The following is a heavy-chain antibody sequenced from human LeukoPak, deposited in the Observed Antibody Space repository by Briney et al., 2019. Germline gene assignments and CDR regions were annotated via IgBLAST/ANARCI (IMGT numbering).Heavy chain of an antibody. J-gene: IGHJ4*02. CDR2: IYSDGGGT. V-gene: IGHV3-53*01. Sequence: PGGSLRLSCAASGFTVSSKYISWVRQAPGKGLEWVSVIYSDGGGTYYADSVRGRFTISRDNSKNTLYLQMNSLRAEDTAVYYCATATGSNDYGDYLRNRGQGTLVTVSS. CDR1: GFTVSSKY. D-gene: IGHD4-17*01. CDR3: ATATGSNDYGDYLRN.